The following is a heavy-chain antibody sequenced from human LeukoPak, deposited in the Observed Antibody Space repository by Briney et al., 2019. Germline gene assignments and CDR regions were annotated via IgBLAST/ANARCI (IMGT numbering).Heavy chain of an antibody. J-gene: IGHJ4*02. CDR3: ARDGDYDSSGSPKFDY. CDR2: ISYDGSNK. Sequence: PGRSLRLSCAASGFTFSSYAMHGVRQAPGKGLEWVAVISYDGSNKYYADSVKGRFTISRDNSKNTLYLQMNSLRAEDTAVYYCARDGDYDSSGSPKFDYWGQGTLVTVSS. D-gene: IGHD3-22*01. V-gene: IGHV3-30-3*01. CDR1: GFTFSSYA.